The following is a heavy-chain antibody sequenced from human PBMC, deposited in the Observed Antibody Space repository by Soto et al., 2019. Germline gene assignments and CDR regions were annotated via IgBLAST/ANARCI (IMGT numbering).Heavy chain of an antibody. Sequence: WGSLRLSCAASGFTFSDYYMSWIRQDPGKGLEWVSYISISSSYTNYADSVKGRFTISRDNAKNSLYLQMNSLRAEDTAVYYCARVAAHHRGSEYWGKGNLVNVSS. D-gene: IGHD2-15*01. J-gene: IGHJ4*01. CDR2: ISISSSYT. CDR3: ARVAAHHRGSEY. CDR1: GFTFSDYY. V-gene: IGHV3-11*06.